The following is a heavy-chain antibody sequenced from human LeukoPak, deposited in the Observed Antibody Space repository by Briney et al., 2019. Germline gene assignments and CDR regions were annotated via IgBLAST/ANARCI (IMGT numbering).Heavy chain of an antibody. V-gene: IGHV4-59*08. D-gene: IGHD4-17*01. CDR2: LYYSGNI. CDR1: GGSISSYY. Sequence: SETLSLTCTVSGGSISSYYWSWIRQPPGKGLEWIGCLYYSGNIDYNPSLKSRVTISVDTSKNQFSLRLTSVTAADTAVYYCARRDHYAFDYWGQGTLVTVSS. CDR3: ARRDHYAFDY. J-gene: IGHJ4*02.